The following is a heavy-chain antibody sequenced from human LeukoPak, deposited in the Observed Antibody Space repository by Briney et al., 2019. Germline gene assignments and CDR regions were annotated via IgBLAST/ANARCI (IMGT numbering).Heavy chain of an antibody. V-gene: IGHV3-9*01. CDR2: ISWNSGSM. D-gene: IGHD6-13*01. Sequence: GGSLRLSCAASGFTFDDYAMHWVRQAPGKGLEWVSGISWNSGSMGYADSVKGRFTISRDNAKNSLYLQMNSLRAEDTALYYCAKVTGSSRDGYFDYWGQGTLVTVSS. J-gene: IGHJ4*02. CDR3: AKVTGSSRDGYFDY. CDR1: GFTFDDYA.